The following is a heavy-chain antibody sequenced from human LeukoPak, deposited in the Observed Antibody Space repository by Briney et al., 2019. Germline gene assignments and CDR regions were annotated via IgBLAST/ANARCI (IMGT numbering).Heavy chain of an antibody. D-gene: IGHD3-22*01. V-gene: IGHV4-34*01. Sequence: SGTLSLTCAVYGGSFSGYYWSWLRQPPGNGLEWIGEINHSESTNYNPSLKSRVTISVDTSKNQFSLKLSSVTAADTAVYYCAREKLKRSYYYDSSGYYYSGYWFDPWGQGTLVTVSS. J-gene: IGHJ5*02. CDR3: AREKLKRSYYYDSSGYYYSGYWFDP. CDR2: INHSEST. CDR1: GGSFSGYY.